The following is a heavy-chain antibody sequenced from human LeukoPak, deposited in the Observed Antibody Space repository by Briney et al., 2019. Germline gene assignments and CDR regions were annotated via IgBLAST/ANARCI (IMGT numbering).Heavy chain of an antibody. CDR1: GFTFSSYW. CDR2: IKQDGSEK. V-gene: IGHV3-7*03. Sequence: GGSLRLSCAASGFTFSSYWMSWVRQVPGKGLEWVANIKQDGSEKYYVDSLKGRFTISRDNAKNYLYLQMNSLRAEDMALYYCAKDNWRFGSGWYGPFDYWGQGTLVTVSS. J-gene: IGHJ4*02. D-gene: IGHD6-19*01. CDR3: AKDNWRFGSGWYGPFDY.